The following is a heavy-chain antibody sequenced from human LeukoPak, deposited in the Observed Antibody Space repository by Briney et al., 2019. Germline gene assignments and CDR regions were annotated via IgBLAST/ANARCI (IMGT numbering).Heavy chain of an antibody. D-gene: IGHD2-8*01. J-gene: IGHJ4*02. CDR2: MKEDRK. V-gene: IGHV3-7*01. CDR1: GFTFSHYW. CDR3: ARDGVSFDL. Sequence: GGSLRLSCAASGFTFSHYWMSWDRQAPGKGLEWVANMKEDRKYYVDSVKGRFTISRDNAKNSLYLQMNSLRAEDTAVYYCARDGVSFDLWGQGVLVTVSS.